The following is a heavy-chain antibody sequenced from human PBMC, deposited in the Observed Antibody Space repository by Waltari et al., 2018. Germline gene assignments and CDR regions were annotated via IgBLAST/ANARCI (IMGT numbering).Heavy chain of an antibody. J-gene: IGHJ3*01. Sequence: QVPLVQSEAEVRKPGASVKVSCPASGYPFIDYYVHWVRQAPGQGLEWMGWVNPNSGGTVYLRKFEGWVTFSTDTSVNTAYMEITRLKSDDTAIYFCARARAWGPKAFDVWGQGTRLTVSS. D-gene: IGHD7-27*01. CDR2: VNPNSGGT. CDR1: GYPFIDYY. V-gene: IGHV1-2*04. CDR3: ARARAWGPKAFDV.